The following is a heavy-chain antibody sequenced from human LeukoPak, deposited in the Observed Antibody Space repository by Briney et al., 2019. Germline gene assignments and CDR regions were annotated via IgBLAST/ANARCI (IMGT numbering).Heavy chain of an antibody. V-gene: IGHV3-48*03. CDR2: IISSGGTI. CDR3: ARDGRWYSDMASYDSSGYSDY. Sequence: GGSLRLSCAASGFTFSSYEMNWVRQAPGKGLEWVSYIISSGGTIYYADSVKGRFTISRDNAKNSLYLQMNSLRAEDTAVYFCARDGRWYSDMASYDSSGYSDYWGQGTLVTVSS. CDR1: GFTFSSYE. J-gene: IGHJ4*02. D-gene: IGHD3-22*01.